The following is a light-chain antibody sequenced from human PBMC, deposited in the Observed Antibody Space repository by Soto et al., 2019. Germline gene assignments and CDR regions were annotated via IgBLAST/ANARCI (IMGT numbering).Light chain of an antibody. V-gene: IGLV2-8*01. CDR2: EVS. J-gene: IGLJ2*01. CDR1: SSDVGGYNY. Sequence: QSALTQPPSASGSPGQSVTISCTGTSSDVGGYNYASWYQQHPGKAPKLMIYEVSKRPSGVPDRFSGSKSGNTASLTVSGLQAEDEGEYYCSSYAGSNNMLFGGGTKVTVL. CDR3: SSYAGSNNML.